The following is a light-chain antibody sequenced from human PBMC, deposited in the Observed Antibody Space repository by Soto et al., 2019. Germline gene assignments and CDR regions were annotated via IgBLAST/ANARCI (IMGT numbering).Light chain of an antibody. CDR3: QQYGSSPGA. J-gene: IGKJ2*01. V-gene: IGKV3-20*01. CDR2: ATS. CDR1: QSVSSSY. Sequence: EIVLTQSPGTLSLSSGERATLSCRASQSVSSSYLAWYQQKPGQAPRLLVYATSSRATGIPDRFSGSGSGTDFTLTISRLEPEDFAVYYCQQYGSSPGAFGQGTKLEIK.